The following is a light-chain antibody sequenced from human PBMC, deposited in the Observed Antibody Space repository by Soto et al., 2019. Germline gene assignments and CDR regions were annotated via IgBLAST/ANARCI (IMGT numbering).Light chain of an antibody. CDR3: QVWDSTTVV. V-gene: IGLV3-9*01. CDR2: RDA. CDR1: NIGRKN. Sequence: SYELTQPLSVSVAPGQTATISCGGNNIGRKNVHWYMQRPGQAPVLVIYRDARRPSGIPERISGSNSGNTATLIISRAQVGDEADYYCQVWDSTTVVFGGGTKLTVL. J-gene: IGLJ2*01.